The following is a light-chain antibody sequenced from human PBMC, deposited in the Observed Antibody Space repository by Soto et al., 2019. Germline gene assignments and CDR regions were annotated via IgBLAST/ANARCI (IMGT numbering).Light chain of an antibody. CDR3: QKYNSAPWT. V-gene: IGKV1-27*01. Sequence: DIQMTQSPSSLSASVGDRVTITCRASQAISHYLAWYQQIPGKAPNLLIYAASTLQSGVPSRFSGSASGTDFTLTIDSLQPEDVATYYCQKYNSAPWTFGQGTKVGIK. J-gene: IGKJ1*01. CDR2: AAS. CDR1: QAISHY.